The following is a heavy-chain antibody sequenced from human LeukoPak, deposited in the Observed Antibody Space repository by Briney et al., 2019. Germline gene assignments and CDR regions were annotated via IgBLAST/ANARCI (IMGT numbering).Heavy chain of an antibody. J-gene: IGHJ4*02. CDR1: GYTFTSYY. Sequence: GPSVKVSCKASGYTFTSYYMHWVRQAPGQGLEWMGIINPSGGSTSYAQKFQGRVTMTRDTSTSTVYMELSSLRSEDTAVYYCARNLMYCSSTTCYLDYWGQGTLVTVSS. D-gene: IGHD2-2*01. CDR3: ARNLMYCSSTTCYLDY. V-gene: IGHV1-46*01. CDR2: INPSGGST.